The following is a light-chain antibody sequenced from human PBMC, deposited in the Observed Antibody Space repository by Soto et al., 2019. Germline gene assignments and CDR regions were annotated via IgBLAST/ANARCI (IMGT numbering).Light chain of an antibody. V-gene: IGKV1-33*01. Sequence: DIQMTQSPSSLSASVGDRVTITCQASQDISNYLNWYQQKPGKAPKLLIYDASNLETGVPSRFSGSGSGTDFYFPISRLQPEDIAKYYCQQYDNLPLTFGGGTKVEIK. CDR3: QQYDNLPLT. CDR2: DAS. J-gene: IGKJ4*01. CDR1: QDISNY.